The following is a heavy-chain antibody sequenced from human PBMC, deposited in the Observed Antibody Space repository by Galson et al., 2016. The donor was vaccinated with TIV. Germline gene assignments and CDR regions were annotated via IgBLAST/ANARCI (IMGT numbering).Heavy chain of an antibody. CDR3: AGGRRLTGSSWREFTSMDV. Sequence: SVKVSCKASGYTFTNFYIHWVRQAPGQGLEWMGMINANGGSTRYEENFQGRVTMTTDESTSTVYMDLSRLTSDDTAVYFCAGGRRLTGSSWREFTSMDVWGQGTTVIVSS. CDR2: INANGGST. D-gene: IGHD1-20*01. CDR1: GYTFTNFY. J-gene: IGHJ6*02. V-gene: IGHV1-46*01.